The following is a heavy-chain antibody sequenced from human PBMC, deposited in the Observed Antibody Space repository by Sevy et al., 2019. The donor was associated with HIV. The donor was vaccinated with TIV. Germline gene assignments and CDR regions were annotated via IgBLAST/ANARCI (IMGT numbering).Heavy chain of an antibody. J-gene: IGHJ6*02. D-gene: IGHD3-3*01. V-gene: IGHV3-15*01. CDR3: TTERPITSDFWSGYRYYYTMDV. CDR1: GFTFKDAW. CDR2: IKSETDGGTT. Sequence: GGSLRLSCAASGFTFKDAWMSWVRQTPGQGLEWVGRIKSETDGGTTDYAEAVKGRFTISRDDSENTFYLRLNSLRTEDTAVYYCTTERPITSDFWSGYRYYYTMDVWGPGTTVTVSS.